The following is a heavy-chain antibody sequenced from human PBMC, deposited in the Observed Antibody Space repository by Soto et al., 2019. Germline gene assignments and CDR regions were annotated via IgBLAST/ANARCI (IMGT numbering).Heavy chain of an antibody. CDR1: GFTFSSYA. Sequence: EVQLLESGGGLVQPGGSLRLSCAASGFTFSSYAMSWVRQAPGKGLEWVSALSGSGGSTYYADSVKGRFTISRDNSKNTLYLQMNSMRAEETAVYYCAKDLLAAAGNYYYYYGMDVWGQGTTVTVSS. D-gene: IGHD6-13*01. V-gene: IGHV3-23*01. CDR3: AKDLLAAAGNYYYYYGMDV. CDR2: LSGSGGST. J-gene: IGHJ6*02.